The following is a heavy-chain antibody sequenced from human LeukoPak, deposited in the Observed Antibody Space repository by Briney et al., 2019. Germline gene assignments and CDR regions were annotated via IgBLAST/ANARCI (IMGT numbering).Heavy chain of an antibody. D-gene: IGHD3-10*01. V-gene: IGHV3-48*02. CDR3: ARDPPFRGPNY. Sequence: PGRSLRLSCAASGFTFSTYSMNWVRQAPGKGLEWVSYISTSSTVIYYADSVKGRFTISRDNAKNSLYLQMNSLGDEDTAVYYCARDPPFRGPNYWGQGTLVTVSS. J-gene: IGHJ4*02. CDR1: GFTFSTYS. CDR2: ISTSSTVI.